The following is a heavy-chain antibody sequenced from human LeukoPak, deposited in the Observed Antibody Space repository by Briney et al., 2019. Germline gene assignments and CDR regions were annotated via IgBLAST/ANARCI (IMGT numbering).Heavy chain of an antibody. V-gene: IGHV3-53*04. CDR1: GFTVSSNY. CDR3: AKDPYGSGSYYNYDY. CDR2: IYSGGST. Sequence: PGGSLRLSCAASGFTVSSNYMSWVRQAPGKGLEWVSVIYSGGSTYYADSVKGRFTISRHNSKNTLYLQMNSLRAEDTAVYYCAKDPYGSGSYYNYDYWGQGTLVTVSS. D-gene: IGHD3-10*01. J-gene: IGHJ4*02.